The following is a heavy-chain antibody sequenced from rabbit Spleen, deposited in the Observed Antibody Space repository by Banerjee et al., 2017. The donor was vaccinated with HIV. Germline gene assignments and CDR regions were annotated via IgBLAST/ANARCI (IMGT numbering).Heavy chain of an antibody. D-gene: IGHD1-1*01. Sequence: QEQLEESGGDLVKPGASLTLTCIASGVSFSGSSYMCWVRQGPGKGLEWIACIDAGSSGFTYFASWAKGRFTISKTSSTTVTLQMTSLTAADTATYFCARDTSSSFSSYGMDLWGQGTLVTVS. CDR3: ARDTSSSFSSYGMDL. CDR2: IDAGSSGFT. V-gene: IGHV1S45*01. CDR1: GVSFSGSSY. J-gene: IGHJ6*01.